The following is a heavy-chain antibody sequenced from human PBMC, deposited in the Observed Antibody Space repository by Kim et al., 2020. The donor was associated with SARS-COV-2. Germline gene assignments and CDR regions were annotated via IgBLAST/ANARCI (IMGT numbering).Heavy chain of an antibody. D-gene: IGHD3-10*01. V-gene: IGHV4-39*01. Sequence: SETLSLTCTVSGGSISSSSYYWGWIRQPPGKGLEWIGSIYYSGSTYYNPSLKSRVTISVDTSKNQFSLKLSSVTAADTAVYYCVRLNPGDLRGSEKGEYWGQGTLVTVSS. J-gene: IGHJ4*02. CDR1: GGSISSSSYY. CDR2: IYYSGST. CDR3: VRLNPGDLRGSEKGEY.